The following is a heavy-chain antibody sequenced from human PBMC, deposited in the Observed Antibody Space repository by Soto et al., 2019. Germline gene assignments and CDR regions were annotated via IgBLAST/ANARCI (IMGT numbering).Heavy chain of an antibody. V-gene: IGHV1-18*01. CDR1: GYTFASYD. J-gene: IGHJ3*02. CDR3: ARESATTHDGFDI. Sequence: QVQVVQSGAEVKMPGVSVKVSSKTSGYTFASYDISWVRQAPGQGLEWMGWISGYNGNTNYAQKLQGRVTMTTDTSTSTAYLELRSLRSDDTAVYYCARESATTHDGFDIWGQGTMVIVSS. D-gene: IGHD4-17*01. CDR2: ISGYNGNT.